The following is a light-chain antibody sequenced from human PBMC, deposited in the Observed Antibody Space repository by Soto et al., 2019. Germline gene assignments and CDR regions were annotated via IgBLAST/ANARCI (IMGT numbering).Light chain of an antibody. Sequence: EVVLAQSPGTLSLSPGDRATLSCRASQSVSSSYLAWYQQKPGQPPRLLIYGASSRATGIPDRFSGSGSGTDFTLTISRLEPEDFAVNYCQRYGTSTPLTFGGGTKVEIK. CDR3: QRYGTSTPLT. CDR1: QSVSSSY. V-gene: IGKV3-20*01. J-gene: IGKJ4*01. CDR2: GAS.